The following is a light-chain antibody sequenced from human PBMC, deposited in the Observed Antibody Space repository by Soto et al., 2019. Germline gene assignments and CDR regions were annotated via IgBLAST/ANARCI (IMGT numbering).Light chain of an antibody. CDR3: GTWDSSLSAGV. V-gene: IGLV1-51*01. CDR1: SSNIGNNY. J-gene: IGLJ2*01. Sequence: QSVLTQPPSVSAAPGQKVTISCSGRSSNIGNNYVSWYQQLPGTAPKLLIYDNNKRPTGIPDRFSGSKSGTSATLGITGLQIGDEADYYCGTWDSSLSAGVFGGGTKLTVL. CDR2: DNN.